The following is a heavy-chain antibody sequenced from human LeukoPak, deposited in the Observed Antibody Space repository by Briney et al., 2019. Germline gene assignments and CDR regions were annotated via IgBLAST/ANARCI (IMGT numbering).Heavy chain of an antibody. J-gene: IGHJ4*02. CDR3: ASHYYDSSGYWDFDY. CDR2: ISSSSSYI. V-gene: IGHV3-21*01. CDR1: GFTFSVYE. D-gene: IGHD3-22*01. Sequence: GGSLRLSCATSGFTFSVYEMNWVRQAPGKGLEWVSSISSSSSYIYYADSVKGRFTISRDNAKNSLYLQMNSLRAEDTAVYYCASHYYDSSGYWDFDYWGQGTLVTVSS.